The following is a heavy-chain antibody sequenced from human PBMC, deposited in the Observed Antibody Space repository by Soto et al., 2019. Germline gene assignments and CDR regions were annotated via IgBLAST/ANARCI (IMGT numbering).Heavy chain of an antibody. V-gene: IGHV1-18*04. CDR2: ISAYNGNT. Sequence: AYVKVSEMDAGCTFTSYGLSWVDPAAGQGLAWMGWISAYNGNTNYAQKLQGRVTMTTDTSTSTAYMKLKSLRSDDTAVYYCARGKGVTYDYDSSGPDDGFDLWGQGTMVTVSS. CDR3: ARGKGVTYDYDSSGPDDGFDL. D-gene: IGHD3-22*01. CDR1: GCTFTSYG. J-gene: IGHJ3*01.